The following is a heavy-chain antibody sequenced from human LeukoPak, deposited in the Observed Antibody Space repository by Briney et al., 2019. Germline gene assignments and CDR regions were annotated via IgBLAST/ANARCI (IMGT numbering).Heavy chain of an antibody. CDR2: IYHSGST. V-gene: IGHV4-4*02. J-gene: IGHJ4*02. D-gene: IGHD1-26*01. CDR1: GGSFSSSNW. Sequence: SETLSLTCAVYGGSFSSSNWWSWVRQPPGKGLEWIGEIYHSGSTNYNPSLKSRVTISVDKSKNQFSLKLSSVTAADTAVYYCARVSAGATIVLYYWGQGTLVTVSS. CDR3: ARVSAGATIVLYY.